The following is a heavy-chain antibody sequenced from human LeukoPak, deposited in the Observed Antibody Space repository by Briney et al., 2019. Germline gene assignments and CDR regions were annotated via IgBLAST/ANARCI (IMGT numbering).Heavy chain of an antibody. V-gene: IGHV3-30*18. D-gene: IGHD3-3*01. Sequence: GGSLRLSCAASGFTFSSYGMHWVRQAPGKGLEWVAVISYDGSNKYYADSVKGRFTISRDNSKNTLYLQMNSLRAEDTAVYYCAKSSLDFWSGYYLSSGFDYWGQGTLVTVSS. J-gene: IGHJ4*02. CDR2: ISYDGSNK. CDR1: GFTFSSYG. CDR3: AKSSLDFWSGYYLSSGFDY.